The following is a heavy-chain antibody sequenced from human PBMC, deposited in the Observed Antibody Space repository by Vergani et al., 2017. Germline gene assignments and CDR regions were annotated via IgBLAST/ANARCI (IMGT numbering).Heavy chain of an antibody. V-gene: IGHV4-38-2*02. Sequence: QVQLQESGPGLVKPSETLSLTCTVSGNSISSGYYWGWIRQPPGKGLESIGSISHSGSTYYNPSLKSRVTISVDTSKNQFSLKLSSVTAADTSVYYCARYHDSSGPAGYWGQGTLVTVSS. J-gene: IGHJ4*02. CDR3: ARYHDSSGPAGY. CDR2: ISHSGST. CDR1: GNSISSGYY. D-gene: IGHD3-22*01.